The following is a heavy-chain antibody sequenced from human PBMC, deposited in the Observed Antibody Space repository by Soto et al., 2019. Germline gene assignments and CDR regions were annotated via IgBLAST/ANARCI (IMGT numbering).Heavy chain of an antibody. CDR2: INHSGST. Sequence: PSETLSLTCAFYCGSFIGYYWSWIRQPPGKGLEWIGEINHSGSTNYNPSLKSRVTISVDTSKNQFSLKLSSVTAADTAVYYCARGRVVRGEPFDYWGQGTLVTVSS. J-gene: IGHJ4*02. CDR3: ARGRVVRGEPFDY. V-gene: IGHV4-34*01. D-gene: IGHD3-10*01. CDR1: CGSFIGYY.